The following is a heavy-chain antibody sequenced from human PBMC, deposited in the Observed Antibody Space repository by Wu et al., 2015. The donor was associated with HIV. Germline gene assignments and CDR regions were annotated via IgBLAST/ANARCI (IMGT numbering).Heavy chain of an antibody. CDR2: SSGTDRTT. CDR3: VRVSREDNGRFRSRSSFYFLDY. D-gene: IGHD2/OR15-2a*01. Sequence: PGGSLRLSCAASGFILKFYDMTWVRQAPGKGLEWIAYSSGTDRTTYHADSVRGRFTVSRDDDKDFLFLEMNSLRVDDTAIYFCVRVSREDNGRFRSRSSFYFLDYWAREHWSPSPQ. CDR1: GFILKFYD. V-gene: IGHV3-48*03. J-gene: IGHJ4*02.